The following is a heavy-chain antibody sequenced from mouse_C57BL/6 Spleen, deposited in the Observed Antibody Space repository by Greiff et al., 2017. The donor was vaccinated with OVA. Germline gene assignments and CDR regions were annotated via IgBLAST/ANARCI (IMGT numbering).Heavy chain of an antibody. V-gene: IGHV1-64*01. D-gene: IGHD2-3*01. CDR1: GYTFTSYW. CDR2: IHPNSGST. Sequence: QVQLQQPGAELVKPGASVKLSCKASGYTFTSYWMHWVKQRPGQGLEWIGMIHPNSGSTNYNEKFKSKATLTVDKSSSTAYMQLSSLTSEDSAVYYCARYDADYYAMDYWGQGTSVTVSS. CDR3: ARYDADYYAMDY. J-gene: IGHJ4*01.